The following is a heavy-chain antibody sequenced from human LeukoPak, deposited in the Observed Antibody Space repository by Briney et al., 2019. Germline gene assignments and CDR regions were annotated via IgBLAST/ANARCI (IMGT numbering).Heavy chain of an antibody. Sequence: GTSVKVSCKASGFTFTSSAVQWVRQARGQRLEWMGWINAGNGNTKYSQKFQGRVTITRDTSASTAYMEPSSLRSEDTAVYYCARDLLDYYFDYWGQGTLVTVSS. CDR3: ARDLLDYYFDY. D-gene: IGHD2/OR15-2a*01. V-gene: IGHV1-3*01. CDR1: GFTFTSSA. J-gene: IGHJ4*02. CDR2: INAGNGNT.